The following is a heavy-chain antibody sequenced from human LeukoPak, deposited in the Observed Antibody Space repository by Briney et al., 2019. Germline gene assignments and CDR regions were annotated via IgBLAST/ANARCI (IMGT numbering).Heavy chain of an antibody. D-gene: IGHD2-15*01. CDR3: ASRRWHRGPDVVNPFDY. CDR1: GYSISSGYY. Sequence: SETLSLTCTVSGYSISSGYYWGWIRQPPGKGLEWISSIYHSGRTFYNPSLKSRVTISVDTSKNQFSLKLTSVTAADTAVYYCASRRWHRGPDVVNPFDYWGQGTLVTVSS. J-gene: IGHJ4*02. V-gene: IGHV4-38-2*02. CDR2: IYHSGRT.